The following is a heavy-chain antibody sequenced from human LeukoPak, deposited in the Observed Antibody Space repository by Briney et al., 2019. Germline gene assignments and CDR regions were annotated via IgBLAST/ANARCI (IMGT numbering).Heavy chain of an antibody. CDR3: ARASEYSYGFDY. D-gene: IGHD5-18*01. J-gene: IGHJ4*02. Sequence: GGSLRLSCAASGFTFSSYGMHWVRQAPGKGLEWVAFIRYDGSNKYYADSVKGRFTISRENAKNSLYLQMNSLRAGDTAVYYCARASEYSYGFDYWGQGTLVTVSS. CDR1: GFTFSSYG. V-gene: IGHV3-30*02. CDR2: IRYDGSNK.